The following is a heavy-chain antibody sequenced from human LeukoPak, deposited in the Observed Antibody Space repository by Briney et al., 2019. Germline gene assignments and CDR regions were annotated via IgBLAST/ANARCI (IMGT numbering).Heavy chain of an antibody. CDR3: ARRGGSGPKRGGWFDP. CDR2: IYPGDSDI. V-gene: IGHV5-51*01. D-gene: IGHD3-10*01. CDR1: GYSFTSYW. J-gene: IGHJ5*02. Sequence: GESLKISCKGSGYSFTSYWIGWVRQMPRKGMEWMGIIYPGDSDIRYSPSFQGQVTISADKSISTAYLQWSSLKASDTAMYYCARRGGSGPKRGGWFDPWGQGTLVTVSS.